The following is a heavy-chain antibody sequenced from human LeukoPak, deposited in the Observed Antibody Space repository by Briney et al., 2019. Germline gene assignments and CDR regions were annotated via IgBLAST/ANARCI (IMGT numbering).Heavy chain of an antibody. CDR2: ISYDGSNK. J-gene: IGHJ4*02. CDR1: GFTFSSYA. V-gene: IGHV3-30-3*01. Sequence: GGSLRLSWAASGFTFSSYAMHWVRQAPGKGLEWVAVISYDGSNKYYADSVKGRFTISRDNSKNTLYLQMNSLRAEDTAVYYCARDLPDDIVVVPAAQDYWGQGTLVTVSS. CDR3: ARDLPDDIVVVPAAQDY. D-gene: IGHD2-2*01.